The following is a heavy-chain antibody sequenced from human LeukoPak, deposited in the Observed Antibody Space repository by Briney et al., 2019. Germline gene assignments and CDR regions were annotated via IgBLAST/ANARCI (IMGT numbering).Heavy chain of an antibody. CDR1: GFTFTCCW. CDR3: AREDMWAFDM. D-gene: IGHD2-15*01. Sequence: PGGSLRLSCAASGFTFTCCWMSWVRQTPGKGLEWVASIKQDGREKFYADSVKGRFTISRDNAQNSLYLQVNSLRAEDTAVYYCAREDMWAFDMWGQGTMVTVSS. V-gene: IGHV3-7*01. CDR2: IKQDGREK. J-gene: IGHJ3*02.